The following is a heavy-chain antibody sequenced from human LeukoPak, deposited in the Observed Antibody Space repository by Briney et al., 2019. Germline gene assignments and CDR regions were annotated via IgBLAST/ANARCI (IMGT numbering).Heavy chain of an antibody. D-gene: IGHD4-17*01. Sequence: SETLSLTCTVSGGSISSSSYYWGWIRQPPGKGLEWIGSIYYSGSTYYNPSLKSRVTISVDTSKNQFSLKLSSVTAADTAVYYCARLVTTSTLDYWGQGTLVTVSS. CDR2: IYYSGST. V-gene: IGHV4-39*07. J-gene: IGHJ4*02. CDR1: GGSISSSSYY. CDR3: ARLVTTSTLDY.